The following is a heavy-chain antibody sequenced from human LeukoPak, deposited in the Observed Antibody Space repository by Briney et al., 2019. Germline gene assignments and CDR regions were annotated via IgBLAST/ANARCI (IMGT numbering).Heavy chain of an antibody. Sequence: GGSLRLSCAASGFTFSSYNMNWVRQAPGKGLEWVSSISGSSSYIYYADSVKGRFTISRDSAKNSLYLQMNSLRADDTAVYYCARSRKGYQLLSTNRDYYYMDVWGKGTTVTLSS. CDR2: ISGSSSYI. CDR3: ARSRKGYQLLSTNRDYYYMDV. D-gene: IGHD2-2*01. V-gene: IGHV3-21*01. J-gene: IGHJ6*03. CDR1: GFTFSSYN.